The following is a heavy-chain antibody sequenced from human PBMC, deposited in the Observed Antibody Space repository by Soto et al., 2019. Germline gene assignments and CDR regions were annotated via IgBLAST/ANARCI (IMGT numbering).Heavy chain of an antibody. CDR2: MNSDGSDT. J-gene: IGHJ5*02. Sequence: PGGSLRLSCAASGFTFSSYWMHWVRQAPGKGLVWVSRMNSDGSDTNYADSVKGRFTISRGNAKNTVYLQMNSLRVEDTAVYYCAREGMGFSNWFDPRGQGTLVTVSS. CDR1: GFTFSSYW. D-gene: IGHD2-8*01. V-gene: IGHV3-74*01. CDR3: AREGMGFSNWFDP.